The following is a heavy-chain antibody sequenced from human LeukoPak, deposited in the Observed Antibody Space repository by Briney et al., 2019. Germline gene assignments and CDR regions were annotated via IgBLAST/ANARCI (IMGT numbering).Heavy chain of an antibody. J-gene: IGHJ4*02. CDR1: GFNFRSYA. V-gene: IGHV3-64D*09. CDR3: VNTYGSGSYPFDY. D-gene: IGHD3-10*01. CDR2: ISSNGGST. Sequence: GGALILSCSASGFNFRSYAMHWVRQAPGKGLEYVSAISSNGGSTYYADSVKGRFTISRDNSKNTLYLQMSSLRAEDTAVYYCVNTYGSGSYPFDYWGQGTLVTVSS.